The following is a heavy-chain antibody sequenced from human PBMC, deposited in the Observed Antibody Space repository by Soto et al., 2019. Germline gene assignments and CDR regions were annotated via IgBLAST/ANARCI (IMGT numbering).Heavy chain of an antibody. J-gene: IGHJ4*02. V-gene: IGHV4-30-2*01. CDR3: ARDVVYYESSCYYFDY. CDR2: IYHSGST. D-gene: IGHD3-22*01. Sequence: QLQLQESGSGLVKPSQTLSLTCAVSGGSISSGGYSWNWIRQPPGKGLEWIGYIYHSGSTYYNPSLKSRVTISVDRSKNQFSLKLSSVTAADTAVYYCARDVVYYESSCYYFDYWGQGTLVTVSS. CDR1: GGSISSGGYS.